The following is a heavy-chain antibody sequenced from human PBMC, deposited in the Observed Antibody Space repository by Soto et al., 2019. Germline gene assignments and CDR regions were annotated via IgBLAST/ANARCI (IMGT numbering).Heavy chain of an antibody. V-gene: IGHV2-70*11. CDR2: IDWDDDI. CDR3: ARTQSDYFYNQGMDV. CDR1: GFSLTTRSMC. Sequence: SGPTLVNPTQTLTLTCTFSGFSLTTRSMCVTWIRQPPGKALEWLARIDWDDDIYYNRSLRTRLTISKDTSKNQVVLTMTNMDPVDTATYFCARTQSDYFYNQGMDVWGKGTRFTVPS. J-gene: IGHJ6*04.